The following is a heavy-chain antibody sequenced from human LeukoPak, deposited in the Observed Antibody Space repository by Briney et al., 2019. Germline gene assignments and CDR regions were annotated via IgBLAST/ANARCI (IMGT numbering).Heavy chain of an antibody. CDR1: GFTFSSYW. V-gene: IGHV3-15*01. CDR3: TTTPTKYYDFWSAYNDY. D-gene: IGHD3-3*01. J-gene: IGHJ4*02. Sequence: GGSLRLSCAASGFTFSSYWMSWVRQAPGKGLEWVGHIKSKTDGGTTDYAAPVKGRFTISRDDSKNTLYLQMNSLKTEDTAVYYCTTTPTKYYDFWSAYNDYWGQGTLVTVSS. CDR2: IKSKTDGGTT.